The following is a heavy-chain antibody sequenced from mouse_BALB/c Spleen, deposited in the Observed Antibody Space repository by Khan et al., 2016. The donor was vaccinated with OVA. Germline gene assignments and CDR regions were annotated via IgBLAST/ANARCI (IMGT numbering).Heavy chain of an antibody. CDR1: GYSFTLYY. V-gene: IGHV1-26*01. CDR2: VNPNTGGS. J-gene: IGHJ3*01. Sequence: VQLKESGPELVKPGASVKISCKASGYSFTLYYMTWVKQSHGKSLECIGRVNPNTGGSDYNQEFKGKAILTVDKSSNTAYMELHSLTSEDSAVYYCARGYDFFAYWGQGTLVTVSA. CDR3: ARGYDFFAY. D-gene: IGHD2-14*01.